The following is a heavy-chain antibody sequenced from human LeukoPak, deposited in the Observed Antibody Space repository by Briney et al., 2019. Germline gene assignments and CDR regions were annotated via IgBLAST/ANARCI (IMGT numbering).Heavy chain of an antibody. CDR3: ARVFNYFDY. CDR1: RGSISNFY. J-gene: IGHJ4*02. CDR2: ISYSGST. D-gene: IGHD3-9*01. V-gene: IGHV4-59*01. Sequence: SETLSLTCSVSRGSISNFYWSWIRQPPEKGLEWIGYISYSGSTNYNPSLKSRVTISVDTSKNQFSLKLSSVTAADTAVYYCARVFNYFDYWGQGTLVTVSS.